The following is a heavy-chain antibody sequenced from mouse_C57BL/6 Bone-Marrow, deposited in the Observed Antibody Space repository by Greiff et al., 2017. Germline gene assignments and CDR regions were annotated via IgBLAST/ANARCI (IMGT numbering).Heavy chain of an antibody. Sequence: EVQLVESGGGLVQPGGSLKLSCAASGFTFSDYYMYWVRQTPEKRLEWVAYISNGGGSTYYPDTVKGRFTISRDNAKNTLYLQMSRLKSEDTAMYYCARETYFEVWGTGTTVTVSS. V-gene: IGHV5-12*01. J-gene: IGHJ1*03. CDR1: GFTFSDYY. CDR2: ISNGGGST. CDR3: ARETYFEV.